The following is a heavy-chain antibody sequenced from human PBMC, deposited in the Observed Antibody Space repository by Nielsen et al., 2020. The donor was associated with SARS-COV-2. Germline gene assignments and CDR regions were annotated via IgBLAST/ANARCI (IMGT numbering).Heavy chain of an antibody. Sequence: GESLKISCAASGFTFSGSSMHWVRQASGKRLEWIGRIRSKANIYATAYAASVKGRFTISRDDSKNTAYLQMNSLRTEDTAIYYCTRVNPISGSWFDAFDIWGQGTLVTVSS. CDR1: GFTFSGSS. J-gene: IGHJ3*02. V-gene: IGHV3-73*01. CDR3: TRVNPISGSWFDAFDI. D-gene: IGHD6-13*01. CDR2: IRSKANIYAT.